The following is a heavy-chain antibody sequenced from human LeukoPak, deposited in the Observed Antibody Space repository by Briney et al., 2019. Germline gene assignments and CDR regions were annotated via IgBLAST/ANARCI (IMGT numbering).Heavy chain of an antibody. J-gene: IGHJ4*02. V-gene: IGHV3-21*04. Sequence: TGGSLRLSCAASGFTFSSYSMNWVRQAPGKGLEWVSSISSSSSYIYYADSVKGRFTISRDNSENTLYLHMNSLRAEDTAVYYCAKATGYLLWGQGTLVTVSS. CDR3: AKATGYLL. CDR1: GFTFSSYS. D-gene: IGHD1-14*01. CDR2: ISSSSSYI.